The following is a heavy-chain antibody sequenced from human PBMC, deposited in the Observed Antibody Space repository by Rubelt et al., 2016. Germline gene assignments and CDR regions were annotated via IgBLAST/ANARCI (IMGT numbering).Heavy chain of an antibody. Sequence: QVQVVQSGTEVKKPGASVKVSCKASGYTFITYGISWVRQAPGQGLEWMGWISTFNGNTKYAQKHQDRVTMTTDTSTATAYMELTNLRSDDTAVYYCSRGLETINGYWGQGTLVTVSS. CDR2: ISTFNGNT. CDR3: SRGLETINGY. V-gene: IGHV1-18*01. CDR1: GYTFITYG. D-gene: IGHD5-24*01. J-gene: IGHJ4*02.